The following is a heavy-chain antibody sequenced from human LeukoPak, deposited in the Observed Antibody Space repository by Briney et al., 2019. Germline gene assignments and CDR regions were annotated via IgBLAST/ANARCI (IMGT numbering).Heavy chain of an antibody. CDR3: ARERSPTSGFMDY. CDR2: ISSSSSYI. Sequence: PGGSLRLSCAASGFTFSDYGINWVRQAPGKGLEWVSFISSSSSYIYYVDSVKGRFTISRDNAKNSLYLQMNSLNAEDTAVYYCARERSPTSGFMDYWGQGTPVTVSS. V-gene: IGHV3-21*01. CDR1: GFTFSDYG. J-gene: IGHJ4*02. D-gene: IGHD3-3*01.